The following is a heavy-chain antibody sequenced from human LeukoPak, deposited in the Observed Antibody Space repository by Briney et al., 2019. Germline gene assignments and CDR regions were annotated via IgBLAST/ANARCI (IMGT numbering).Heavy chain of an antibody. CDR2: ISSSGSTI. Sequence: GGSLRLSCAASGFTFSSYEMNWVRQAPGKGLEWVSYISSSGSTIYYADSVKGRFTISRDNAKNSLYLQMNSLRAEDTAVYYCARAQYNWNYNNWFDPWGQGTLVTVSS. CDR3: ARAQYNWNYNNWFDP. D-gene: IGHD1-7*01. V-gene: IGHV3-48*03. CDR1: GFTFSSYE. J-gene: IGHJ5*02.